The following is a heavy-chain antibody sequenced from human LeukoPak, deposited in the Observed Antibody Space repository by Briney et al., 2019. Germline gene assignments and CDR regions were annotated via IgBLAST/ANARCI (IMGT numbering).Heavy chain of an antibody. Sequence: SGPTLVNPTQTLTLTCTFSEFSLSSSEVNVGWIRQPSGKALEWLALLYGNDDKRYSPSLKSSLTITKDTSKNVVVLTMTNMDPVDTGTYYCSHRYCSGDNCSFFDYWGQGTLVTVSS. CDR3: SHRYCSGDNCSFFDY. CDR2: LYGNDDK. V-gene: IGHV2-5*01. D-gene: IGHD2-15*01. CDR1: EFSLSSSEVN. J-gene: IGHJ4*02.